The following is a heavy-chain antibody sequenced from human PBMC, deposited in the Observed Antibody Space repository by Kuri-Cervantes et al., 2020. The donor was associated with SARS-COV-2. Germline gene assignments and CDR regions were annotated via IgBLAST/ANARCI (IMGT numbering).Heavy chain of an antibody. J-gene: IGHJ4*02. CDR3: ARRLPVDPRNWGFDY. CDR1: GYTFTSYD. CDR2: MNPNSGNT. D-gene: IGHD7-27*01. Sequence: ASVKVSCKASGYTFTSYDINWVRQATGQGLEWMGWMNPNSGNTGYAQKFQGRVTMTRDTSTSTVYMELSSLRSEDTAVYYCARRLPVDPRNWGFDYWGQGTLVTVSS. V-gene: IGHV1-8*02.